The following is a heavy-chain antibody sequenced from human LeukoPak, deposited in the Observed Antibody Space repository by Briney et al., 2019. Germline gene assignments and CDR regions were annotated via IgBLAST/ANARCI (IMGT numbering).Heavy chain of an antibody. CDR1: GGSFSGYY. CDR3: ARGRRGGGYDYVWGSYNFDY. CDR2: INHSGST. J-gene: IGHJ4*02. D-gene: IGHD3-16*01. V-gene: IGHV4-34*01. Sequence: SETLSLTCAVYGGSFSGYYWSWIRQPPGKGLEWIGEINHSGSTNYNPSLKSRVTISVDTSKNQFSLKLSSVTAADTAVYYCARGRRGGGYDYVWGSYNFDYWGQGTLVTVSS.